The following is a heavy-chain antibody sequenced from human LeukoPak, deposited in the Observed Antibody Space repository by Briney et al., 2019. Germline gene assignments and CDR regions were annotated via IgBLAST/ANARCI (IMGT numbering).Heavy chain of an antibody. D-gene: IGHD4-17*01. V-gene: IGHV3-53*01. J-gene: IGHJ4*02. CDR2: IYSGGST. CDR1: GFTVSSNY. CDR3: ARDLFTVTHVY. Sequence: GGSLRLSCAASGFTVSSNYMSWVRQAPGKGLEWVSIIYSGGSTYYADSAKGRFTISRDSSKNTVYLQMNSLRAEDTAVYYCARDLFTVTHVYWGQGTLVTVSS.